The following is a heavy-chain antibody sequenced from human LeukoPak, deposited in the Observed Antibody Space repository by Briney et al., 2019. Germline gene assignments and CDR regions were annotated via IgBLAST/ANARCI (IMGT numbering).Heavy chain of an antibody. Sequence: GASVKVSCKASGGTFSSYAISWVRQAPGQGLEWIGGIIPIFGTANYAQKFQGRVTITADESTSTAYMELSSLRSEDTAVYYCASFSYYDFWSGYSWFDPWGQGTLVTVSS. D-gene: IGHD3-3*01. CDR3: ASFSYYDFWSGYSWFDP. CDR1: GGTFSSYA. V-gene: IGHV1-69*13. J-gene: IGHJ5*02. CDR2: IIPIFGTA.